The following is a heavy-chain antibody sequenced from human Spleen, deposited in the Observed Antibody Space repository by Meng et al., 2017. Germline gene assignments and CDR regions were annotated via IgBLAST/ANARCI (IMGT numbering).Heavy chain of an antibody. CDR2: IYHSGST. Sequence: SETLSLTCTVFGYSISSGYYWGWIRQPPGKGLEWIGSIYHSGSTYYNPSLKSRVTISVDTSKNQFSLKLNSVTAADSAVYYCARVVRSSWSYFDYWGHGKVVTVSS. CDR3: ARVVRSSWSYFDY. J-gene: IGHJ4*01. CDR1: GYSISSGYY. D-gene: IGHD6-13*01. V-gene: IGHV4-38-2*02.